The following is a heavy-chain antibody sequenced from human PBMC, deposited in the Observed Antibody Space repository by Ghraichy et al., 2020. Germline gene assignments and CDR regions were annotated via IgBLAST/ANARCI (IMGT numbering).Heavy chain of an antibody. CDR3: ARIVETERYSSGFDY. CDR1: GFSLTTSGVC. J-gene: IGHJ4*02. V-gene: IGHV2-70*01. Sequence: SGPTLVKPTQTLTLTCTFSGFSLTTSGVCVTWIRQPPGKALEWLAVIDWDDDKYYSTSLKTRLTIAKDNSKNQVVLTMTKMNPADTATYYCARIVETERYSSGFDYWGPGTLVTVSS. CDR2: IDWDDDK. D-gene: IGHD5-18*01.